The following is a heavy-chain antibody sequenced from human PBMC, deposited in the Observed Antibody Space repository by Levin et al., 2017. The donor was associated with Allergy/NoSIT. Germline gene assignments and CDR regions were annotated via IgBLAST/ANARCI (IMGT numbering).Heavy chain of an antibody. CDR2: IYYSGTT. CDR1: GGSVYSVNYY. J-gene: IGHJ4*02. Sequence: SETLSLTCTVSGGSVYSVNYYWAWIRQPPGRGLEWIGYIYYSGTTKYDPSLKSRLTISVDTSKNQFSLNLSSVTAADTALYFCARATGGGRPGWNSDYFDYWGQGTLVTVSS. D-gene: IGHD1-7*01. CDR3: ARATGGGRPGWNSDYFDY. V-gene: IGHV4-61*01.